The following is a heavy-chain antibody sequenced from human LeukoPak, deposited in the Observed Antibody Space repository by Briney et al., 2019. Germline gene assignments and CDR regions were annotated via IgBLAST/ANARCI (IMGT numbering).Heavy chain of an antibody. J-gene: IGHJ5*02. V-gene: IGHV4-61*02. CDR2: IYTSVST. Sequence: SQTLSLTCTVSGGSISSGSYYWGWIRQPAGKGLEWIGRIYTSVSTNYNPSLKSRVTISVDTSKNQFSLKLSSVTAADTAVYYCARTYYDYVWGRPVDNWFDPWGQGTLVTVSS. D-gene: IGHD3-16*01. CDR1: GGSISSGSYY. CDR3: ARTYYDYVWGRPVDNWFDP.